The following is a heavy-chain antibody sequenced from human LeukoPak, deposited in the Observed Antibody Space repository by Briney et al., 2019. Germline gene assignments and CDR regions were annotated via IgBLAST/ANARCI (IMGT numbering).Heavy chain of an antibody. CDR1: GFPFSSYW. V-gene: IGHV3-7*04. Sequence: PGEALMLAFSASGFPFSSYWMRWVRQAPGKGLELVPNINQDGNEIYDVDSVKGRFTISRDHDNNSLYLQMDSLRAEDTAVYYCARALWFGELAFDYWGQGTLVTVSS. CDR3: ARALWFGELAFDY. J-gene: IGHJ4*02. D-gene: IGHD3-10*01. CDR2: INQDGNEI.